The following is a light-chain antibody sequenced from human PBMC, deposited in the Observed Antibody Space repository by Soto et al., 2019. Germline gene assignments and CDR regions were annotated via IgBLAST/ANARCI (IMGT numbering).Light chain of an antibody. CDR3: QQFKDFPLT. V-gene: IGKV1-13*02. Sequence: AIPLTQSPSSLSASIGDRVAITCRASQGITSTLAWYQQKPGRPPKLLIFDVSVLESGVPSRFSGSGSGTDFILTISSLQPEDFATYYCQQFKDFPLTFGGGTNV. CDR2: DVS. CDR1: QGITST. J-gene: IGKJ4*01.